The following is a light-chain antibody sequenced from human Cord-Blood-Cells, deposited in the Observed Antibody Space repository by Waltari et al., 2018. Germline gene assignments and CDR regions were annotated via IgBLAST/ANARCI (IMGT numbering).Light chain of an antibody. V-gene: IGLV2-23*03. J-gene: IGLJ1*01. CDR1: SSDVGSSNL. CDR3: CSYAGSSTFV. Sequence: QSALTQPASVSGSPGQSIHISCTGTSSDVGSSNLVSWYQQHPGKAPKLMIYEGSKRPSGVSNRVSGSKSGNTASLTISGLQAEDEADYYCCSYAGSSTFVFGTGTKVTVL. CDR2: EGS.